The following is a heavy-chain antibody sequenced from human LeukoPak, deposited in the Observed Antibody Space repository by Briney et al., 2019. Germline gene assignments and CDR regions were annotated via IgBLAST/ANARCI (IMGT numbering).Heavy chain of an antibody. CDR2: ISYDGSNK. Sequence: QTGRSLRLSCAASGFTFSSYAMHWVRQAPGKGLEWVAVISYDGSNKYYADSVKGRFTISRDNSKNTLYLQMNSLRAEDTAVYYCARGRYYYYYMDVWGKGTTVTVSS. V-gene: IGHV3-30*04. CDR1: GFTFSSYA. CDR3: ARGRYYYYYMDV. J-gene: IGHJ6*03. D-gene: IGHD2-15*01.